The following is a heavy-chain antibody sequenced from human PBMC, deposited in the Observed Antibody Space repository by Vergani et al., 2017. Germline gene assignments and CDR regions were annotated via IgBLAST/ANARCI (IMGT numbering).Heavy chain of an antibody. CDR3: ASQYSSSWYYYYGMDV. V-gene: IGHV4-59*01. J-gene: IGHJ6*02. CDR2: IYYSGST. Sequence: QVQLQESGPGLVKPSETLSLTCTVSGGSISSYYWSWIRQPPGKGLEWIGYIYYSGSTNSNPSLKSRVTISVDTSKNQFSLKLSSVTAADTAVYYCASQYSSSWYYYYGMDVWGQGP. D-gene: IGHD6-13*01. CDR1: GGSISSYY.